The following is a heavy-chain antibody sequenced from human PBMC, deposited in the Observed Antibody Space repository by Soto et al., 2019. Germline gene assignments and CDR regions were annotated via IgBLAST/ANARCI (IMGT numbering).Heavy chain of an antibody. CDR3: AKDAHPGVESDWYFDL. V-gene: IGHV3-53*05. Sequence: SLRLSCAASEFTVSSNYMGWVRQAPGKGLEWVSVLYISGSTFYADSVKGRFTISRDNSKNSLYLQMNSLRTEDTALYYCAKDAHPGVESDWYFDLWGRGTLVTVSS. J-gene: IGHJ2*01. D-gene: IGHD3-10*01. CDR2: LYISGST. CDR1: EFTVSSNY.